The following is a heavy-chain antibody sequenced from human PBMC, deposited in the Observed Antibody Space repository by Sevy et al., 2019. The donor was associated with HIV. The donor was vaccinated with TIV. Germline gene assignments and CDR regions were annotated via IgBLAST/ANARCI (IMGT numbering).Heavy chain of an antibody. V-gene: IGHV4-39*01. CDR1: GGSISSSSYY. J-gene: IGHJ4*02. CDR3: ARLRLSGGVTTGSYYFDY. Sequence: SETLSLTCTVSGGSISSSSYYWGWIRQPPGKGLEWIGIIYYSGSTYYNPSLRSRVTIFVDTSKNQFSLKLRSVTAADTDLYYCARLRLSGGVTTGSYYFDYWGQGTLVTVSS. D-gene: IGHD1-1*01. CDR2: IYYSGST.